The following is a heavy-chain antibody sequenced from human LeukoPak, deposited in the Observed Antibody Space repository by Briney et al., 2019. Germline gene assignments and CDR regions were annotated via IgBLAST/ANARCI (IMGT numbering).Heavy chain of an antibody. Sequence: GGSLRLSCAASGFTFSSHAMSWVRQAPGKGLEWASAISGSGGSTYYADSVKGRFTISRDNSKNTLYLQMNSLRAEDTAVYYCAKGLSFDWLFIDYFDYWGQGTLITVSS. CDR2: ISGSGGST. J-gene: IGHJ4*02. D-gene: IGHD3-9*01. V-gene: IGHV3-23*01. CDR3: AKGLSFDWLFIDYFDY. CDR1: GFTFSSHA.